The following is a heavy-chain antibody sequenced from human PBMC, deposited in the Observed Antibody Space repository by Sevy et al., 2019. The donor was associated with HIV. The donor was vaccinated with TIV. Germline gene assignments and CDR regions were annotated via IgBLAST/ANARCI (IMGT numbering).Heavy chain of an antibody. CDR1: GFTFSSYG. CDR2: IRYDGSNK. V-gene: IGHV3-30*02. Sequence: GGSLRLSCAASGFTFSSYGMHWVRQAPGKGLEWVAFIRYDGSNKYYADSVKGRFTISRDNSKNTLYLQMNSLRAEDTAGYYCAKMEGYSSSWYYYYYGMDVWGQGTTVTVSS. D-gene: IGHD6-13*01. J-gene: IGHJ6*02. CDR3: AKMEGYSSSWYYYYYGMDV.